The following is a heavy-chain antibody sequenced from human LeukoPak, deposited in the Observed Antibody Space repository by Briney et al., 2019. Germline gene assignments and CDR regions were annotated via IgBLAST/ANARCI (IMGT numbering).Heavy chain of an antibody. J-gene: IGHJ4*02. CDR1: GFPISTYT. V-gene: IGHV3-23*01. D-gene: IGHD5-24*01. CDR2: ITFSGGTT. CDR3: ARAQGTTNGLLDN. Sequence: GGSLRLSCVVSGFPISTYTTTWVRQTPEKGLEWVSSITFSGGTTYYADSVRGRFTISRDDSENTLYLQMTSLRVEDTAVYYCARAQGTTNGLLDNWGQGVLVTGSS.